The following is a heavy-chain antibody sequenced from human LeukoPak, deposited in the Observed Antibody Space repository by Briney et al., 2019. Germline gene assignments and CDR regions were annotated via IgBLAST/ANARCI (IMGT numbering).Heavy chain of an antibody. CDR3: ARGAVRNYFDY. CDR1: GGSFSGYY. J-gene: IGHJ4*02. Sequence: PSETLSLTCAVYGGSFSGYYWSWIRQPPGKGLEWIGEINHSGSTNYNPSLKSRVTISVDTSKNQFSLKLSSVTAADTAVYYCARGAVRNYFDYWGQGTLVTVSS. CDR2: INHSGST. V-gene: IGHV4-34*01. D-gene: IGHD6-19*01.